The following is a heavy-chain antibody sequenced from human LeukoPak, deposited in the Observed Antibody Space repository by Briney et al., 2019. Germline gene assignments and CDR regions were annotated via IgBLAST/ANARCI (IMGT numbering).Heavy chain of an antibody. CDR2: IYTSGST. D-gene: IGHD6-19*01. V-gene: IGHV4-61*02. CDR3: ARSVAVYYYYMDV. CDR1: GGSISSGSYY. J-gene: IGHJ6*03. Sequence: SETLSFTCTVSGGSISSGSYYWSCIRQPAGKGLEWIGRIYTSGSTNYNPSLKSRVTISVDTSKNQFSLKLSSVTAADTAVYYCARSVAVYYYYMDVWGKGTTVTVSS.